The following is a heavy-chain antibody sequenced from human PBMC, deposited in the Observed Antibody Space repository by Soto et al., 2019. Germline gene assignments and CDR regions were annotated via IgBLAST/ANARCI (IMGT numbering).Heavy chain of an antibody. CDR3: ARGGAVRAYIAVYTWWFDP. CDR2: INHSGST. J-gene: IGHJ5*02. D-gene: IGHD6-19*01. CDR1: GGSFSGYY. V-gene: IGHV4-34*01. Sequence: QVQLQQWGAGLLKPSETLSLTCAVYGGSFSGYYWSWIRQPPGKGLEWIGEINHSGSTNYNPSLMRRVTLAVATPQNQFSLKLSSVTAADTAVYYCARGGAVRAYIAVYTWWFDPWGQGTLVTVSS.